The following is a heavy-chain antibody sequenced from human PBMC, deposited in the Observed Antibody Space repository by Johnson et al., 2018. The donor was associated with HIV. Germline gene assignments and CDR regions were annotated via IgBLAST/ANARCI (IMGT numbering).Heavy chain of an antibody. CDR3: TTMSALWCGDIHFFGDGFDI. D-gene: IGHD3-10*01. CDR2: ISYDGSNK. CDR1: GFTFSSYA. J-gene: IGHJ3*02. V-gene: IGHV3-30*04. Sequence: QVQLVESGGGVVQPGRSLRLSCAASGFTFSSYAMHWVRQAPGKGLEWVAVISYDGSNKYYADSVKGRFTISSDNSKYHLYLQMNGLKTEDTAMYYCTTMSALWCGDIHFFGDGFDIWGQGTMVTVSS.